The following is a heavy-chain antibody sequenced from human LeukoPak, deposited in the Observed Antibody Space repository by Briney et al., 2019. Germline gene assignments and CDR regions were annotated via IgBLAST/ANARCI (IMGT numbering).Heavy chain of an antibody. J-gene: IGHJ5*02. CDR3: ARVYYASWSGQPLSQHWLDP. Sequence: GGSLRLSCTASGFTFRDYYVTWIRQAPGKGLEWGSYIRSTGSSTAYADPAKGRFAISRDNAKNSLYLQMNGLRVEDTAVYYCARVYYASWSGQPLSQHWLDPWGQGTLVTVSS. CDR2: IRSTGSST. CDR1: GFTFRDYY. D-gene: IGHD3-3*01. V-gene: IGHV3-11*04.